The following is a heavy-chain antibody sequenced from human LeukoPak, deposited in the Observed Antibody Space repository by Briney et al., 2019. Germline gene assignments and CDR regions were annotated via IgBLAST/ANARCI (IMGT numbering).Heavy chain of an antibody. Sequence: AASVKVSCKASGYTFTSYAMNWVRQAPGQGLEWMGWINTNTGNPTYAQGFTGRFVFSLDTSVSTAYLQISSLKAEDTAVYYCARGIGVVTAIPAADYWGQGTLVTVSS. CDR3: ARGIGVVTAIPAADY. V-gene: IGHV7-4-1*02. J-gene: IGHJ4*02. D-gene: IGHD2-21*02. CDR1: GYTFTSYA. CDR2: INTNTGNP.